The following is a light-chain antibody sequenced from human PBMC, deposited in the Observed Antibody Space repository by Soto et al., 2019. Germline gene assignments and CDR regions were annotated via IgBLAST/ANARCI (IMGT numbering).Light chain of an antibody. V-gene: IGLV2-14*01. Sequence: SPLTQPPSVSVSPGQSITISCTGTSSDVGGYNYVSWYQQHPVKAPKLMIYEVSNRPSGVSNRFSGSKSGNTASLTISGLQAEDEADYYCSSYTSSSTLLFGGGTKVTVL. CDR2: EVS. CDR3: SSYTSSSTLL. CDR1: SSDVGGYNY. J-gene: IGLJ2*01.